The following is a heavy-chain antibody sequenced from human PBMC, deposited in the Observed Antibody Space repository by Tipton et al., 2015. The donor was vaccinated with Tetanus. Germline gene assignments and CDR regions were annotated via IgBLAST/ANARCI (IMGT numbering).Heavy chain of an antibody. V-gene: IGHV5-51*01. CDR3: AREPSSGYYFDY. D-gene: IGHD3-22*01. CDR2: IYPGDSDA. Sequence: VQLVQSGAEVKKPGESLKISCQGSGYNFRSYWIGWVRQMPGKGLEWMGIIYPGDSDARYSPPFQGQVTISADKSISTAYLQWSSLKASAPAIYYCAREPSSGYYFDYWGQGTLVTVSS. J-gene: IGHJ4*02. CDR1: GYNFRSYW.